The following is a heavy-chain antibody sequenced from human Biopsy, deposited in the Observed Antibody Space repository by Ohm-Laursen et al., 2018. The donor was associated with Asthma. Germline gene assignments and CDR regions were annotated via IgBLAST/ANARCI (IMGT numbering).Heavy chain of an antibody. Sequence: SLRLSCAAPGFTFHNYVMHWVRQAPGKGLEWVAGIFFDGSNKYYADSVKGRFTISRDISKNTLSLQMNSLRAEDTAVYYCARAYGGNFFSGAFDIWGQGTMVTVSS. CDR3: ARAYGGNFFSGAFDI. CDR1: GFTFHNYV. CDR2: IFFDGSNK. V-gene: IGHV3-30*14. D-gene: IGHD4-23*01. J-gene: IGHJ3*02.